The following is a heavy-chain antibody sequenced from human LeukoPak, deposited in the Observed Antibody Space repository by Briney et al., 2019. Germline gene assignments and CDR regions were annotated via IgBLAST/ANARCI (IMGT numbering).Heavy chain of an antibody. CDR3: AKGYSGYDLGGYYYYYMDV. J-gene: IGHJ6*03. V-gene: IGHV3-23*01. CDR2: ISGSGGST. Sequence: PGGSLRLSCAASGFTFSSYAMSWVRQAPGKGLEWVSAISGSGGSTYYADSVKGRFTISRDNSKNTLYLQMNSLRAEDTAVYYCAKGYSGYDLGGYYYYYMDVWGKGTTVTVSS. D-gene: IGHD5-12*01. CDR1: GFTFSSYA.